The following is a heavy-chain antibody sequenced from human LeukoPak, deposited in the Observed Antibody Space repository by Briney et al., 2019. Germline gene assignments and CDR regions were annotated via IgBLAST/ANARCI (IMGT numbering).Heavy chain of an antibody. D-gene: IGHD3-22*01. J-gene: IGHJ4*02. Sequence: GGSLRLSCAASGFTFTTYWMMWVRQAPGKGLEWVAVIWYDGSNKYYADSVKGRFTISRDNSKNTLYLQMNSLRAENTAVYYCARDQADISLGGQGTLVTVSS. CDR1: GFTFTTYW. CDR3: ARDQADISL. V-gene: IGHV3-33*08. CDR2: IWYDGSNK.